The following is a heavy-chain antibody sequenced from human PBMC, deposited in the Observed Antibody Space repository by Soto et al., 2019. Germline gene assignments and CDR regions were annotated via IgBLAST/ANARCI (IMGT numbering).Heavy chain of an antibody. CDR1: GGTFSSFS. Sequence: SVKVSCKASGGTFSSFSINWARQAPGQGLEWMGNIIPILGTPNYALKFQGRLTITADESTSTAYMELSSLRSEDTALYYCAKLEMLGPTHFLDFWGQGTLVTSPQ. V-gene: IGHV1-69*11. CDR3: AKLEMLGPTHFLDF. CDR2: IIPILGTP. D-gene: IGHD1-26*01. J-gene: IGHJ4*02.